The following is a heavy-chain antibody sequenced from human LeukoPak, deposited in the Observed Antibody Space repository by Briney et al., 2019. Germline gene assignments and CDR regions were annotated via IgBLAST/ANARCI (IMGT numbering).Heavy chain of an antibody. CDR2: IKQEGSEK. CDR1: GFTFSSYW. J-gene: IGHJ4*02. CDR3: ARRGSNYGLDY. Sequence: GGSLRLSCAASGFTFSSYWMTWVRQAPGKGLEWVANIKQEGSEKHYVDSVKGRFTVSRDNAKNSLYLRMNSLRVEDTAVYYCARRGSNYGLDYWGQGTLVTVSS. V-gene: IGHV3-7*04. D-gene: IGHD5-18*01.